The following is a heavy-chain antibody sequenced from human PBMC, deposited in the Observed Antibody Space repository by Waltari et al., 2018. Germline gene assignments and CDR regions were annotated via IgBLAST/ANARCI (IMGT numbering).Heavy chain of an antibody. CDR1: GFTLGGYP. CDR2: SSGTGIIV. CDR3: ARVSGFRIVTEAVFDY. V-gene: IGHV3-48*03. D-gene: IGHD1-26*01. J-gene: IGHJ4*02. Sequence: EVQLVESGGDLLQPGGSLRLSCAASGFTLGGYPRNWVRKAPGKGLEWSSYSSGTGIIVYYADSVNGRVTIARDNAQNSLFLQMNSLRVEDTAVYYGARVSGFRIVTEAVFDYWGQGTLVTVSP.